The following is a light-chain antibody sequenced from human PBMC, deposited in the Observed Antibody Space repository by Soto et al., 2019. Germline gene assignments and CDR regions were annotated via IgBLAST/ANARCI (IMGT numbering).Light chain of an antibody. CDR3: QTWGTGDVV. CDR2: LNSDGSH. V-gene: IGLV4-69*01. J-gene: IGLJ2*01. CDR1: SGHSSYA. Sequence: QSVLTQSPSASASLGASVKLTCTLSSGHSSYAIAWHQQQPEKGPRYLMKLNSDGSHSKGDGIPDRFSGSSSGAERYLTISSIQSEDEADYYCQTWGTGDVVFGGGTKLTVL.